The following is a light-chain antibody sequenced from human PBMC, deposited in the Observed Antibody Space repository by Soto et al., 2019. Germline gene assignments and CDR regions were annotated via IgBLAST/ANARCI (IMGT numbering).Light chain of an antibody. CDR3: QQYTNTNNPWM. J-gene: IGKJ1*01. Sequence: ENRMTHSPASVSSSVGDRVTITCRPSQTISTWMAWYQQKPGKAPKLLVYDASTLQSGVASRFSGSGSGTEFTLIISGLQPDDSATYYCQQYTNTNNPWMFGQGTKVDIK. CDR2: DAS. V-gene: IGKV1-5*01. CDR1: QTISTW.